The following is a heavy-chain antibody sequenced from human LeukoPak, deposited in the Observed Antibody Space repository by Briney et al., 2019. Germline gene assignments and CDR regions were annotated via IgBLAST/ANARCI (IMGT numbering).Heavy chain of an antibody. J-gene: IGHJ4*02. CDR2: FYHSGST. Sequence: SETLSLTCSVSGGFNTHYYWSWIRQPPGKGLEWIGYFYHSGSTNYNPSLKSRVTISVDTSKNHFSLKLSSVTAADTAVYYCARGQWLPVFDFRGQGTLVTVSS. D-gene: IGHD3-22*01. V-gene: IGHV4-59*01. CDR3: ARGQWLPVFDF. CDR1: GGFNTHYY.